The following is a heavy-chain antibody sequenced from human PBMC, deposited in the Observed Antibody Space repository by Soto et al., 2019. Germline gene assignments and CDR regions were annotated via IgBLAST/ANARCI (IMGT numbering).Heavy chain of an antibody. CDR2: LSDKNGNT. J-gene: IGHJ4*02. Sequence: QVQLVQSGADVKKPGASVKVSCKASGSTFSDYGGSWVRQAPGQGLEWMGRLSDKNGNTNFAQEFRGRVTMTTDPATSTGYMELRSLRPDDTAVYSCAREPHESPTDYWGQVTLFTVSS. CDR1: GSTFSDYG. V-gene: IGHV1-18*01. CDR3: AREPHESPTDY.